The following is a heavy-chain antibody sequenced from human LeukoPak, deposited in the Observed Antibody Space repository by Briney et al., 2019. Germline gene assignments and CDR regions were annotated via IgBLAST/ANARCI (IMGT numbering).Heavy chain of an antibody. CDR2: IIPIFDTS. D-gene: IGHD6-13*01. CDR3: ARLKRGIGAAGTSLRRWFDP. CDR1: GYTFIRNG. J-gene: IGHJ5*02. V-gene: IGHV1-69*13. Sequence: GASVKVSCKASGYTFIRNGITWVRQAPGQGLEWMGGIIPIFDTSNYAQKFQGRVTFTSADSTSTAYMELSSLRSEDTAVYYCARLKRGIGAAGTSLRRWFDPWGQGTLVTVSS.